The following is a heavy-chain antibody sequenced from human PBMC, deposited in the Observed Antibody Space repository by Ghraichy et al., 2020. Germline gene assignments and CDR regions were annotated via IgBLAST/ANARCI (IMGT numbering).Heavy chain of an antibody. CDR2: INHSGST. V-gene: IGHV4-34*01. CDR1: GGSFSGYY. Sequence: ETLSLTCAVYGGSFSGYYWSWIRQPPGKGLEWIGEINHSGSTNYNPSLKSRVTISVDTSKNQFSLKLSSVTAADTAVYYCAVPSEDYYYYGMDVWGQGTTVTVSS. J-gene: IGHJ6*02. D-gene: IGHD2-15*01. CDR3: AVPSEDYYYYGMDV.